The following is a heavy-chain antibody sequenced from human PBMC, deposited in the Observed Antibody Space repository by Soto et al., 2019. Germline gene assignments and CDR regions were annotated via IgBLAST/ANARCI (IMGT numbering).Heavy chain of an antibody. CDR1: GYTFTGYY. J-gene: IGHJ6*02. CDR2: INPNSGGT. V-gene: IGHV1-2*04. D-gene: IGHD6-6*01. Sequence: GASVKVSCKASGYTFTGYYMHWVRQAPGQGLEWMGWINPNSGGTNYAQKFQGWVTMTRDTSISTAYMELSRLRSDDTAVYYCARDWVDIAARSTTIYYYYGMDVWGQGTTVTVSS. CDR3: ARDWVDIAARSTTIYYYYGMDV.